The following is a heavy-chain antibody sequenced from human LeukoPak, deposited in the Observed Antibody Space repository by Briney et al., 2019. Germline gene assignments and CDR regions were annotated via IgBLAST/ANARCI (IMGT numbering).Heavy chain of an antibody. Sequence: LETLSLTCAVYGGSFSGYYWSWIRQPPGKGLEWIGEINHSGSTNYNTSLKSRVTISVDTSKNQFSLKLSSVTAADTAVYYCAGQRDYDSSGYYYVEHYFDYWGQGTLVTVSS. D-gene: IGHD3-22*01. CDR1: GGSFSGYY. J-gene: IGHJ4*02. V-gene: IGHV4-34*01. CDR2: INHSGST. CDR3: AGQRDYDSSGYYYVEHYFDY.